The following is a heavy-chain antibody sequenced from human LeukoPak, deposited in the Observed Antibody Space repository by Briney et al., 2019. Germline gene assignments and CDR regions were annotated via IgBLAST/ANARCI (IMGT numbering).Heavy chain of an antibody. CDR3: AKDSRFDI. Sequence: GGSLRVSCAASGFTFDDYAKHWVRQAPGKGLEWVSGISWNSGSIGYADSVKGRFTISRDNAKNSLYLQMNSLRAEDTALYYCAKDSRFDIWGQGTMVTVSS. J-gene: IGHJ3*02. V-gene: IGHV3-9*01. CDR2: ISWNSGSI. CDR1: GFTFDDYA.